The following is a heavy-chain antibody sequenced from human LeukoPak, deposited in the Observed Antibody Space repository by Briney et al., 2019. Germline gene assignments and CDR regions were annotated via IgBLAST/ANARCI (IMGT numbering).Heavy chain of an antibody. CDR1: GGSISSHY. J-gene: IGHJ6*03. D-gene: IGHD6-6*01. CDR3: ARVSGSSSWSYYYYYMDV. CDR2: IYYCGST. Sequence: SETLSLTCTVSGGSISSHYWSWVRQPQRTGKGRVGYIYYCGSTNYNPSLKSRVTISVDTSKNPFSLELSYVTAADTAVYYCARVSGSSSWSYYYYYMDVWGKGTTVSVSS. V-gene: IGHV4-59*11.